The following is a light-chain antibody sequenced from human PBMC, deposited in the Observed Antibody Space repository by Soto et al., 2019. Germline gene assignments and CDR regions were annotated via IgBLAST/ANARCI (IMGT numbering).Light chain of an antibody. V-gene: IGLV2-14*01. Sequence: QSVLTQPASVSGSPGQSITISCAGTSSDIGGYNFVSWYQQLPGKAPKLMIYEVSNRPSGVSNRFSGSKSGNTASLTISGLQAEDEADYYCSSYTTSSNDVFGSGTKVTVL. CDR2: EVS. CDR1: SSDIGGYNF. J-gene: IGLJ1*01. CDR3: SSYTTSSNDV.